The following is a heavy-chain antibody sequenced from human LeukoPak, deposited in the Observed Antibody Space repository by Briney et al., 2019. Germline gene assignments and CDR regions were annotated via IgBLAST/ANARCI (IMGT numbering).Heavy chain of an antibody. CDR3: ARDRGYSGYDYGLGYYYYYGMDV. J-gene: IGHJ6*02. Sequence: GGSLRLSCAASGFTVSSNYMSWVRQAPGKGLEWDSVIYSGGSTYYADSVKGRFTISRDNSKNTLYLQMNSLRAEDTAVYYCARDRGYSGYDYGLGYYYYYGMDVWGQGTTVTVSS. V-gene: IGHV3-53*01. CDR2: IYSGGST. D-gene: IGHD5-12*01. CDR1: GFTVSSNY.